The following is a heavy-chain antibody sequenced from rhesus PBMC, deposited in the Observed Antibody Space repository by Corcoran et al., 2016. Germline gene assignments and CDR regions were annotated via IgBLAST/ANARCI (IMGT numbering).Heavy chain of an antibody. CDR3: ARVSSIYDY. D-gene: IGHD4-29*01. J-gene: IGHJ4*01. Sequence: QVQLQESGPGVVKPSETLSLTCAVSGGSISRGYYYWSWLRQPPGKGLEWIGGIYSNSESTNYNPSLKSRVTISKDTSKNQFSLKLSSVTAADTAVYYCARVSSIYDYWGQGVLVTVSS. CDR1: GGSISRGYYY. V-gene: IGHV4S12*01. CDR2: IYSNSEST.